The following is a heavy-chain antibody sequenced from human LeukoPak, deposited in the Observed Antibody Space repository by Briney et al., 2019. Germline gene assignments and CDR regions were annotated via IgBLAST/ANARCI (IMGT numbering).Heavy chain of an antibody. CDR2: IYYGGST. V-gene: IGHV4-39*07. J-gene: IGHJ6*03. CDR3: ARGRRSPYYIDV. Sequence: PSETLSLTCTVSGGSISSTNYWGWIRQPPGKGLEWIGSIYYGGSTYYNPSLKSRVTISLDMSKNQFSLKLTSATAADTAVYYCARGRRSPYYIDVWGKGTTVTVSS. D-gene: IGHD3-16*01. CDR1: GGSISSTNY.